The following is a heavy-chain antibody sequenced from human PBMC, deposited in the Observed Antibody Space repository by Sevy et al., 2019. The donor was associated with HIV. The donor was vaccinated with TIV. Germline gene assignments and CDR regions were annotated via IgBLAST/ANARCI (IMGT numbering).Heavy chain of an antibody. V-gene: IGHV3-23*01. J-gene: IGHJ4*02. CDR3: AKVGAIVVVVAAIDY. D-gene: IGHD2-15*01. CDR1: GFTFSSYA. CDR2: ISGSGGST. Sequence: GGSLRLSCAASGFTFSSYAMSWVRQAPGKGLEWVSAISGSGGSTYYADSVKGRFTISRDNSKNTLYLQMNSLRAEDTAVYYCAKVGAIVVVVAAIDYWGQGTLVTVSS.